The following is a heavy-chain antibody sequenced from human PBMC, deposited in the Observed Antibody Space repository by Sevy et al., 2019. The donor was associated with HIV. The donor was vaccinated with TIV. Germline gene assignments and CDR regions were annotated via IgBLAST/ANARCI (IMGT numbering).Heavy chain of an antibody. CDR2: LSLGCGEI. D-gene: IGHD2-8*01. V-gene: IGHV3-23*01. Sequence: GGPLRPSVAPPGFTFSKYPMSGVRQPPGKGRGGVSTLSLGCGEINYADSVKARFTISRDNSKTSVYLQMNNLRPEDTAVYYSAREGCTKPHDYWGQGTLVTVSS. J-gene: IGHJ4*02. CDR3: AREGCTKPHDY. CDR1: GFTFSKYP.